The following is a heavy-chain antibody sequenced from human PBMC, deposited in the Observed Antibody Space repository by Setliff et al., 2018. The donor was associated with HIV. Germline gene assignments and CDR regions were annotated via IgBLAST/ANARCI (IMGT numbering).Heavy chain of an antibody. CDR1: GFTFSNAW. V-gene: IGHV3-15*01. CDR3: TTDDTYGGYPYFDY. Sequence: PGGSLRLSCAASGFTFSNAWMSWVRQAPGKGLEWVGRIKSKTDGGTTDYAAPVKGRFTISRDDSKNTLYLQMNSLKTEDTAVYYCTTDDTYGGYPYFDYWGRGTLVTVSS. CDR2: IKSKTDGGTT. D-gene: IGHD4-17*01. J-gene: IGHJ4*02.